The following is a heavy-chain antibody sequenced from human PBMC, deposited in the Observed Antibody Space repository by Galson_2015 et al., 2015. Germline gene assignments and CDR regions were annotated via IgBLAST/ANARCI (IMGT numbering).Heavy chain of an antibody. CDR2: INRDGSYT. CDR3: YASGTLWDFDY. V-gene: IGHV3-74*01. Sequence: SLRLSCAASGITFSSHWMHRVRQVPGKGLVWVSRINRDGSYTNYADSVKGRFTISRDNAKNTVYLQMNSLRAEDTAVYYCYASGTLWDFDYWGQGTLVTVSS. D-gene: IGHD2-2*01. J-gene: IGHJ4*02. CDR1: GITFSSHW.